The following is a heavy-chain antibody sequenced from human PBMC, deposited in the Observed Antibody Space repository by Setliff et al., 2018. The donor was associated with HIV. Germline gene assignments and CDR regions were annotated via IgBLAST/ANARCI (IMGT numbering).Heavy chain of an antibody. CDR3: ARDDFYDSSGYTQFFDP. CDR1: GYSMSSGYY. D-gene: IGHD3-22*01. V-gene: IGHV4-38-2*02. J-gene: IGHJ5*02. Sequence: PSETLSLTCDVSGYSMSSGYYWAWIRQSPERGLEWIASIYHGGSTYYNPSLKSRVTMSVDKSKNQFSLNLRSVTAADTAVYYCARDDFYDSSGYTQFFDPWGQGIRVTVSS. CDR2: IYHGGST.